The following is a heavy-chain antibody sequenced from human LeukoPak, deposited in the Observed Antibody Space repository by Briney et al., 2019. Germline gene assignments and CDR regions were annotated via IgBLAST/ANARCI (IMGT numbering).Heavy chain of an antibody. CDR1: GGSMTHYF. D-gene: IGHD2-2*01. J-gene: IGHJ5*02. V-gene: IGHV4-4*09. CDR2: THTSGSP. Sequence: PSETLSLTCTVSGGSMTHYFWNWIRQPPGKGLEWIGYTHTSGSPDYSRSPKSRVTIPLDTSKNQFSLMLSSVTAADTAVYFCARATQRYCSGTTCFPYWFDTWGQGTLATVSS. CDR3: ARATQRYCSGTTCFPYWFDT.